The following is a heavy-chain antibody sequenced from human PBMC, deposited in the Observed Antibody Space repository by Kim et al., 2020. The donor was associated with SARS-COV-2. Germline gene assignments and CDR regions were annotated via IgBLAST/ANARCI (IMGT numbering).Heavy chain of an antibody. CDR1: GFTFSGSA. CDR3: LVQEYCSSTSCHTYYYYYMDV. Sequence: GGSLRLSCAASGFTFSGSAMHWVRQASGKGLEWVGRIRSKANSYATAYAASVKGRFTISRDDSKNTAYLQMNSLKTEDTAVYYCLVQEYCSSTSCHTYYYYYMDVWGKGTTVTVSS. CDR2: IRSKANSYAT. V-gene: IGHV3-73*01. J-gene: IGHJ6*03. D-gene: IGHD2-2*01.